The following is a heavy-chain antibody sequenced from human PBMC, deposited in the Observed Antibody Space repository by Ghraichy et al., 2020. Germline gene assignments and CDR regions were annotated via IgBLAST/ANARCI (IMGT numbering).Heavy chain of an antibody. Sequence: GGSLRLSCAASGFTVSSNYMAWVRQAPGKGLGWVSIIDTDGNTDYVDSVKGRFIISRDNSKNTLYLQMNRLRAEDTAIYYCARDPPRSDRYNFDYWGQGILVTVSS. CDR3: ARDPPRSDRYNFDY. J-gene: IGHJ4*02. V-gene: IGHV3-53*01. CDR1: GFTVSSNY. D-gene: IGHD1-14*01. CDR2: IDTDGNT.